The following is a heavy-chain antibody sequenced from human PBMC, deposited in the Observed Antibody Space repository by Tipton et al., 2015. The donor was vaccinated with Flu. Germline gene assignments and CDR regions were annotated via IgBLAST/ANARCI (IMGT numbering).Heavy chain of an antibody. D-gene: IGHD5-24*01. CDR2: IYYSGST. CDR3: ARDFEVDGYSYYFDY. Sequence: TLSLTCTVSGGSISSGDYYWSWIRQPPGKGLEWIGYIYYSGSTHYNPSLKSRVTISVDTSKNQFSLKLSSVTAADTAVYYCARDFEVDGYSYYFDYWGQGTLVTVSS. CDR1: GGSISSGDYY. V-gene: IGHV4-30-4*01. J-gene: IGHJ4*02.